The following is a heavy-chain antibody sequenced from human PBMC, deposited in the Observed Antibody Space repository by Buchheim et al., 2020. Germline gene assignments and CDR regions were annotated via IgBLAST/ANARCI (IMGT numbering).Heavy chain of an antibody. CDR3: AREDWNYIFEY. D-gene: IGHD1-7*01. CDR1: GGSISSGDYY. Sequence: QVQLQESGPGLVRPSQTLSLTCTVSGGSISSGDYYWSWIRQHPGKGLEWIGYIFHRGSTYYNPSLKSRLTISADTSKNQFSLKLTSVTAADTAIYFCAREDWNYIFEYWGQGTL. CDR2: IFHRGST. V-gene: IGHV4-31*03. J-gene: IGHJ4*02.